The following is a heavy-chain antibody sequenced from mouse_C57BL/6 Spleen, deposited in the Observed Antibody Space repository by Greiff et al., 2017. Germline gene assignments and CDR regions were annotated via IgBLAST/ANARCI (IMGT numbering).Heavy chain of an antibody. J-gene: IGHJ4*01. Sequence: VQLQQSGPELVKPGASVKISCKASGYAFSSSWMHWVKQRPGKGLEWIGMIYPGDGDTNYNGKFKGKATLTVDKSSRTAYMQLSSLTSEDSAVYFCARRTVVEAMDYWGHGASVTVSS. CDR2: IYPGDGDT. CDR3: ARRTVVEAMDY. V-gene: IGHV1-82*01. CDR1: GYAFSSSW. D-gene: IGHD1-1*01.